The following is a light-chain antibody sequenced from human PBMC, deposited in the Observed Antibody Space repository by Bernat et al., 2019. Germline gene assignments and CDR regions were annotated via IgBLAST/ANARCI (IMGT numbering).Light chain of an antibody. Sequence: DIQMTQSPSSLSASVGDRVTITCRASQSISTHVNWYQQKPREVPKLLIYGASNLQSGVPPRFSGSGSGTDFTLTISSLQSEDFATYYCQQSYSALWTFGQGTKVEIK. CDR2: GAS. V-gene: IGKV1-39*01. CDR1: QSISTH. J-gene: IGKJ1*01. CDR3: QQSYSALWT.